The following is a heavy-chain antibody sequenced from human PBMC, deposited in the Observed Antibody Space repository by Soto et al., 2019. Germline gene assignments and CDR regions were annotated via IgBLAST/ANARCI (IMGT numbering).Heavy chain of an antibody. CDR1: GGSMSSPNW. J-gene: IGHJ4*02. CDR3: ATGSLYYYGSGGMWDS. V-gene: IGHV4-4*02. CDR2: MHHSGAT. D-gene: IGHD3-10*01. Sequence: QVRLQESGPGVVKPSGTLSLTCLVSGGSMSSPNWWSWVRQAPGKGLEWIAEMHHSGATNYNPSLKSRVIISIDKSKNQFSLTLSSVTAADTAVYYCATGSLYYYGSGGMWDSWGRGALVTVSS.